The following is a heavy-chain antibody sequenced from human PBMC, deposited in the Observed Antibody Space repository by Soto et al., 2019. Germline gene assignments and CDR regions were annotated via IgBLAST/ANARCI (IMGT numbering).Heavy chain of an antibody. D-gene: IGHD3-22*01. CDR2: ISSSDSIV. V-gene: IGHV3-11*01. CDR3: ARDLGYYDISGYFDY. Sequence: SGGSLRLSCAASGFTFSDYYMSWIRQAPGKGLEWVSYISSSDSIVSYADSVKGRFTISRDNAKNSLYLQMNSLRAEDTAVYFCARDLGYYDISGYFDYWGQGTLVTVSS. J-gene: IGHJ4*02. CDR1: GFTFSDYY.